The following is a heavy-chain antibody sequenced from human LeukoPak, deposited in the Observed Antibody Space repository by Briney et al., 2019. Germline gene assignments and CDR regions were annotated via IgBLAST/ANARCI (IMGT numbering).Heavy chain of an antibody. J-gene: IGHJ4*02. CDR2: INPNGGGT. V-gene: IGHV1-2*02. CDR1: GYTFTGYY. Sequence: ASVKVSCKASGYTFTGYYMHWVRQAPGQGLEWMGWINPNGGGTNYAQKFQGRVTMTRDTSISTAYMELSRLRSDDTAVYYCARVLGDWNSALDYWGQGTLVTVSS. D-gene: IGHD1-7*01. CDR3: ARVLGDWNSALDY.